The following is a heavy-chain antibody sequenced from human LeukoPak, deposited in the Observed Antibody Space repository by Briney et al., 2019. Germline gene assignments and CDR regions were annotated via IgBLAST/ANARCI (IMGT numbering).Heavy chain of an antibody. V-gene: IGHV1-46*01. J-gene: IGHJ4*02. Sequence: ASVKVSCKAFGYTFTSNYMHWVRQAPGQGPEWMGVISPSGGSTTYAQKFQGRVTLTRDMSTSTDYLELSSLRSEDTAVYYCTTMYYWGQGTLVTVSS. CDR2: ISPSGGST. D-gene: IGHD1-14*01. CDR1: GYTFTSNY. CDR3: TTMYY.